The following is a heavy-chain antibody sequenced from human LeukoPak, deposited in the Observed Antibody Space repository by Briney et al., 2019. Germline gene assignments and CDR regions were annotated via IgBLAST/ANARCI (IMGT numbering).Heavy chain of an antibody. Sequence: SETLSLTCTVFGGSISSYYWSWIRQPPGKGLEWIGYIYYSGSTNYNPSLKSRVTISVDTSKNQFSLKLSSVTAADTAVYYCARGDYYDSSGYHHAFDIWGQGTMVTVSS. CDR3: ARGDYYDSSGYHHAFDI. J-gene: IGHJ3*02. CDR1: GGSISSYY. V-gene: IGHV4-59*01. D-gene: IGHD3-22*01. CDR2: IYYSGST.